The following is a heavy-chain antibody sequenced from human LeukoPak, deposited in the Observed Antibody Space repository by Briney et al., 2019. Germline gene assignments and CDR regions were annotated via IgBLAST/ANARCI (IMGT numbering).Heavy chain of an antibody. CDR3: ARDKRVAVAGTYIYYYYMDV. D-gene: IGHD6-19*01. CDR2: IYISGSGST. V-gene: IGHV4-38-2*02. CDR1: GYSISSGYY. J-gene: IGHJ6*03. Sequence: PSETLSLTCTVSGYSISSGYYWGWIRQPAGKGLEWIGRIYISGSGSTNYNPSLKSRVTMSVDTSKNQFSLKLSSVTAADTAVYYCARDKRVAVAGTYIYYYYMDVWGNGTTVTISS.